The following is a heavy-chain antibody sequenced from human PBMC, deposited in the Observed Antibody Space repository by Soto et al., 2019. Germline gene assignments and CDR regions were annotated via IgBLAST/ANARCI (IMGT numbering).Heavy chain of an antibody. CDR1: GDSISSGDSY. V-gene: IGHV4-30-4*01. CDR2: IYHSGST. Sequence: QVQLQESGPGLVKPSQTLFLTCTVSGDSISSGDSYWSWIRQPPGKGLEGIGFIYHSGSTYYNPSLKSRVTISVDSSKNQFSLRLTSLTAADTAVYFCARSASDYSYYFDYWGQGTLVTVSS. D-gene: IGHD4-17*01. CDR3: ARSASDYSYYFDY. J-gene: IGHJ4*02.